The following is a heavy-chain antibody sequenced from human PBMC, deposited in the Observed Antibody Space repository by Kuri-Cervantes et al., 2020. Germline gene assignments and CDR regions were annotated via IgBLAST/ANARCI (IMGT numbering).Heavy chain of an antibody. CDR2: IYTSGST. Sequence: SETLSLTCTVSGGSISSYYWSWIRQPAGKGLEWIGRIYTSGSTNYNPSLKSRVTISVDTSKNQFSLKLSSVTAADTAVYYCARGLYSSGWYGGGYWFDPWGQGTLVTVSS. CDR1: GGSISSYY. V-gene: IGHV4-4*07. D-gene: IGHD6-19*01. J-gene: IGHJ5*02. CDR3: ARGLYSSGWYGGGYWFDP.